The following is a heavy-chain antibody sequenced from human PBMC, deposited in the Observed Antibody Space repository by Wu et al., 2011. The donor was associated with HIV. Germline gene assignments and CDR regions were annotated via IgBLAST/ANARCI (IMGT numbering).Heavy chain of an antibody. Sequence: QVQVVQSGAEVKKPGSSVKVSCKASGGSFSSYAVSWVRLAPGQGLEWMGRIIPIFGTANYAQKFQGRVTITADKSTSTAYMELSSLRSEDTAVYYCARDPDVYSSSPYTDYWGQGTLVTVSS. J-gene: IGHJ4*02. CDR3: ARDPDVYSSSPYTDY. CDR1: GGSFSSYA. V-gene: IGHV1-69*14. D-gene: IGHD6-13*01. CDR2: IIPIFGTA.